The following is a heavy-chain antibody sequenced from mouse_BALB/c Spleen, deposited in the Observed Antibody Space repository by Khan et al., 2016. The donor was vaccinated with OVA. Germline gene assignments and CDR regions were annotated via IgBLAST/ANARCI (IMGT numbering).Heavy chain of an antibody. CDR1: GYTFTSYT. J-gene: IGHJ4*01. CDR3: ARGTYYAMDY. Sequence: QVQLQQSGAELARPGASVKMSCKASGYTFTSYTMHRVKQRPGQGLEWIGYINPSSGYTNYNQKFKDKATLTADKSSSTAYMQLSSLTSDDSAVYYCARGTYYAMDYWGQGTSVTVSS. CDR2: INPSSGYT. D-gene: IGHD3-3*01. V-gene: IGHV1-4*01.